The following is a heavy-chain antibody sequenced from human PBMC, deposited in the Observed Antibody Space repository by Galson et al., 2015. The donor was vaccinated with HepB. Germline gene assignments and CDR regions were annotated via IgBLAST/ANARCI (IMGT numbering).Heavy chain of an antibody. Sequence: SVKVSCKVSGYTLTELSMHWVRQAPGKGLEWMGGFDPEDGETIYAQKFQGRVTMTEDTSTDTAYMELSSLRSEDTAVYYCATPPHYYDSSGYLNAFDIWGQGTMVTVSS. D-gene: IGHD3-22*01. CDR3: ATPPHYYDSSGYLNAFDI. J-gene: IGHJ3*02. V-gene: IGHV1-24*01. CDR2: FDPEDGET. CDR1: GYTLTELS.